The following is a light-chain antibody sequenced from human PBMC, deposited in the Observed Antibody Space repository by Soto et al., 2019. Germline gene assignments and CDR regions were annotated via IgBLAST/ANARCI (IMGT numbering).Light chain of an antibody. V-gene: IGLV1-40*01. Sequence: QSVLTQPPSVSGAPGQRVTMSCTGSSSNVGAGYDVHWYQQLPGTAPKLLIYANNNRPSGVPDRFSGSKSGTSASLAISGLQAEDNADYYCQSYDSSLNSRVFGGGTKLTVL. CDR2: ANN. CDR3: QSYDSSLNSRV. J-gene: IGLJ2*01. CDR1: SSNVGAGYD.